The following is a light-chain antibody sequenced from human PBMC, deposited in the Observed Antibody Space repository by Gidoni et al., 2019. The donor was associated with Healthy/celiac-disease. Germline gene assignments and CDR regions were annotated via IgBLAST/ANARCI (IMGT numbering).Light chain of an antibody. CDR1: QRISSY. J-gene: IGKJ2*01. Sequence: DIQMTQSPSSLSASVGDRVTITCRARQRISSYLNWYQQKPGKAPKLLIYAASSLQSGVPSRFSGSGSGTDFTLTISSLQPEDFATYYCQQSYSTHTFGQGTKLEIK. CDR3: QQSYSTHT. CDR2: AAS. V-gene: IGKV1-39*01.